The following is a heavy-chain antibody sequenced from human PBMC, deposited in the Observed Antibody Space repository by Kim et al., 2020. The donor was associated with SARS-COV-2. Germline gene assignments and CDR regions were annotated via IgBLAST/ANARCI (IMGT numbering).Heavy chain of an antibody. CDR3: AKDGVGVAAARSGYFDY. D-gene: IGHD6-13*01. J-gene: IGHJ4*02. Sequence: GGSLRLSCAASGFTFSSYAMSWVRQAPGKGLEWVSAISGSGGSTYYADSVKGRFTISRDNSKNTLYLQMNSLRAEDTAVYYCAKDGVGVAAARSGYFDYWGQGTLVTVSS. CDR1: GFTFSSYA. CDR2: ISGSGGST. V-gene: IGHV3-23*01.